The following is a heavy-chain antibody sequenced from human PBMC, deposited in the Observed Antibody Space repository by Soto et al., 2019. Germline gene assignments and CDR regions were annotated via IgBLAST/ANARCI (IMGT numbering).Heavy chain of an antibody. J-gene: IGHJ3*02. D-gene: IGHD6-19*01. CDR2: INAGNGNT. CDR1: GYTFTSYA. Sequence: QVQLVQSGAEVKKPGASVKVSCKASGYTFTSYAMHWVRQAPGQRLEWMGWINAGNGNTKYSQKFQGRVTITRDTSASTAYMELSSLRSEDTAVYYCARVVLARGIGVERGAFDIWGQGTMVTVSS. CDR3: ARVVLARGIGVERGAFDI. V-gene: IGHV1-3*01.